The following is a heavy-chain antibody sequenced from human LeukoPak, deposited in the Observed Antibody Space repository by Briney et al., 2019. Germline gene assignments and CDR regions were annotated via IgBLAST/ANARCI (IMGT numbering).Heavy chain of an antibody. CDR1: GFTLEDYA. J-gene: IGHJ4*02. Sequence: GGSLRLSCAASGFTLEDYAKHWVRHAPGKGQGWDSGISWNSGSIGYADSVKGRFTISRDNAKNSLYLQMNSLRAEDMALYYCAKGLEQQLVPDFDYWGQGTLVTVSS. CDR2: ISWNSGSI. V-gene: IGHV3-9*03. CDR3: AKGLEQQLVPDFDY. D-gene: IGHD6-13*01.